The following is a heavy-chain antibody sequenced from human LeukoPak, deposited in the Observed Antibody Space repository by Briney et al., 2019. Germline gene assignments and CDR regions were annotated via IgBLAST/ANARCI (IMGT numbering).Heavy chain of an antibody. D-gene: IGHD4-17*01. CDR1: GFTFSSYG. V-gene: IGHV3-33*01. J-gene: IGHJ4*02. CDR2: IWYDGSNK. CDR3: ARDSRGSDYGDYFDY. Sequence: GGSLRLSCAASGFTFSSYGMHWVRQAPGQGLERVAVIWYDGSNKYYADSVKGRFTLSRDNSKNTLYLQMNSLRAEYTAVYYCARDSRGSDYGDYFDYWGQGTRVTVSS.